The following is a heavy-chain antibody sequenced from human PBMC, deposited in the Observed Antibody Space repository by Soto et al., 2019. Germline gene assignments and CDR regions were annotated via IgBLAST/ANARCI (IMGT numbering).Heavy chain of an antibody. J-gene: IGHJ6*02. CDR1: GFSVSSNY. CDR3: AKRVLEGIGPLYYYYYGMDV. V-gene: IGHV3-53*01. Sequence: GTLRLSCAASGFSVSSNYMSWVRPAPGKGLEWVSVIFSGGGTYYADSVKGRFTISRDNSKNTLYLQMNSLRAEETAVYYCAKRVLEGIGPLYYYYYGMDVWGQGTTVTVSS. CDR2: IFSGGGT. D-gene: IGHD3-3*01.